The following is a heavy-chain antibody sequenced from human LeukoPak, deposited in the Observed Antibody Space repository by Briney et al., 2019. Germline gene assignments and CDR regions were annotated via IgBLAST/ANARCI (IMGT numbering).Heavy chain of an antibody. J-gene: IGHJ3*02. D-gene: IGHD5-18*01. CDR1: GYSFTNYW. Sequence: GEPLKISCKGSGYSFTNYWIAWVRHMPGKGLEWMGIIYPGDSDTGYSPSFQGQVTISADKSITTAYLQWSSLKASDTAMYYCARPRSRGYRGAFDIWGQGTMVTVSS. CDR3: ARPRSRGYRGAFDI. V-gene: IGHV5-51*01. CDR2: IYPGDSDT.